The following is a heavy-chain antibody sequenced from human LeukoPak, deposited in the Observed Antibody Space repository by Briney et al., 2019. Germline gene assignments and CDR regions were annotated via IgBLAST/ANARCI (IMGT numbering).Heavy chain of an antibody. J-gene: IGHJ6*03. V-gene: IGHV4-4*07. CDR3: ARETSETYTMSWGLYDSFYYMDV. Sequence: PSETLSLTCSASGGSISGGYSWNWTPQTAGQGLEWIGPISTSATTMYKPSLQSRVTMSIDTSRNNFSVKLNSVTAADTAVYYCARETSETYTMSWGLYDSFYYMDVWGKGTTVTVSS. CDR1: GGSISGGYS. D-gene: IGHD2-2*02. CDR2: ISTSATT.